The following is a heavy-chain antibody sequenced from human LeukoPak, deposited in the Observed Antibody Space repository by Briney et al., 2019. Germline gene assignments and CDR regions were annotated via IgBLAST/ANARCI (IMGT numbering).Heavy chain of an antibody. Sequence: GGSLRLSCTASGFTFGDYAMSWFRQAPGKGLEWVGFIRSKAYGGTTEYAASVKGRFTISRDDSKSIAYLQMNSLRAEDTAVYYCARAPPVRFLEYYFYYMDVWGKGTTVAVSS. CDR2: IRSKAYGGTT. J-gene: IGHJ6*03. D-gene: IGHD3-3*01. CDR1: GFTFGDYA. V-gene: IGHV3-49*03. CDR3: ARAPPVRFLEYYFYYMDV.